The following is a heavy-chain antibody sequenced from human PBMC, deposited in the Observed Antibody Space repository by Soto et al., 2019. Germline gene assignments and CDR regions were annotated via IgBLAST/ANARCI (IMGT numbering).Heavy chain of an antibody. V-gene: IGHV1-69*06. J-gene: IGHJ4*02. CDR1: GGTFSSYA. CDR2: IIPIFGTA. D-gene: IGHD6-13*01. CDR3: ARSSNLHSSPKDY. Sequence: QVQLVQSGAEVKKPGSSVKVSCKASGGTFSSYAISWVRQAPGQGLEWMGGIIPIFGTANYAQKFQGRVTITADKSTSTADRELSSLRAEDTAVYYCARSSNLHSSPKDYWGQGTLVTVSS.